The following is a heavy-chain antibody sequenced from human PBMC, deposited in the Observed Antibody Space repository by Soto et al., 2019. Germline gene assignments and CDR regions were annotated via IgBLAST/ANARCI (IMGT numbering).Heavy chain of an antibody. D-gene: IGHD4-17*01. Sequence: SETLSLTCAVSGGSISTGGYYWNWIRQHPGKGLEWIGYFYYSGSTYYNPSLKSRVTISVNTSKNQFSLKLSSVTAEDTAVYYCAITTVTTFDYWGQGTLVTVSS. V-gene: IGHV4-31*11. CDR1: GGSISTGGYY. CDR3: AITTVTTFDY. CDR2: FYYSGST. J-gene: IGHJ4*02.